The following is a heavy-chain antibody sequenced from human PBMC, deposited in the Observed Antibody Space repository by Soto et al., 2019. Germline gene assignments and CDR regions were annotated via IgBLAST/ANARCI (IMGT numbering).Heavy chain of an antibody. CDR1: GFTFSDYY. D-gene: IGHD4-17*01. CDR3: ARGLDYGDYALTLRY. J-gene: IGHJ4*02. Sequence: AGGSLRLSCAASGFTFSDYYMNWIRQAPGKGLEWVSYISSSSSYTNYADSVKGRFTISRDNAKNSLYLQMNSLRAEDTAVYYCARGLDYGDYALTLRYWGQGTLVTVSS. CDR2: ISSSSSYT. V-gene: IGHV3-11*06.